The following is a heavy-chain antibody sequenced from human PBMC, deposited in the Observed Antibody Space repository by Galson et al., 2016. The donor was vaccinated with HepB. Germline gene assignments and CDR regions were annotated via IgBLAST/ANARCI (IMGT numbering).Heavy chain of an antibody. Sequence: SLRLSCAASGFTFSNYGMNWVRQAPGKGLEWVSNINYNGAATHYADSVKGRFTISRDNSKNTLYVQMNSLRADDTAIYYCATWVTAHFDSWGQGTLVTVSS. J-gene: IGHJ4*02. CDR2: INYNGAAT. D-gene: IGHD1-14*01. CDR3: ATWVTAHFDS. V-gene: IGHV3-23*01. CDR1: GFTFSNYG.